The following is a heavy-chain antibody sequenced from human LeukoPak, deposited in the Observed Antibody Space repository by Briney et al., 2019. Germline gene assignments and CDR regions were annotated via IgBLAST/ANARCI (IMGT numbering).Heavy chain of an antibody. V-gene: IGHV4-61*01. CDR1: GGSVSSGSYY. J-gene: IGHJ4*02. CDR3: ARDLLNEGNHLDY. D-gene: IGHD4-23*01. CDR2: IYYSGST. Sequence: SETLSLTCTVSGGSVSSGSYYWSWIRQPPGKGLEWIGYIYYSGSTNYNPSLKSRVTISVDTSKNQFSLKLSSVTAADTAVYYCARDLLNEGNHLDYWGQGTLVTVSS.